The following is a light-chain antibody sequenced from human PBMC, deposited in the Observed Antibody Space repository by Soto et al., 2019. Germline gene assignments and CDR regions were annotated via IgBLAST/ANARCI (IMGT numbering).Light chain of an antibody. V-gene: IGKV3D-15*01. CDR1: QTVNNN. CDR2: AAS. Sequence: IVMTQSPATLSVSPGERATLSCRASQTVNNNLAWYQQRPGQAPRLLIYAASTRATGVPARFSGSGSGTEFTLTISSLKSEDFAVYYCQQYNTWPPPSESVGPGTKVDVK. CDR3: QQYNTWPPPSES. J-gene: IGKJ3*01.